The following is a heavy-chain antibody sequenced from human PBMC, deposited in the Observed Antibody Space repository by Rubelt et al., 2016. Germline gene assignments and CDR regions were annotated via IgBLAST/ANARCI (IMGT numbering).Heavy chain of an antibody. CDR1: RFTFSSYA. V-gene: IGHV3-30*04. D-gene: IGHD3-9*01. Sequence: QVQLVESGGGVVQPGRSLRLSCAASRFTFSSYAMHWVRQAPGKGLEWVAVISYDGSNKYYADSVKGRFTISRDNSKNTLYLQMNSLRAEDTAVYYCARVWVVLRYLDWPDYWGQGTLVTVSS. CDR3: ARVWVVLRYLDWPDY. J-gene: IGHJ4*02. CDR2: ISYDGSNK.